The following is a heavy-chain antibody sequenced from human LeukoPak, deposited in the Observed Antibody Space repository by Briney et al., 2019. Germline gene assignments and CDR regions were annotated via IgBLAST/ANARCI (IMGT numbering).Heavy chain of an antibody. V-gene: IGHV1-46*01. CDR3: ARASWDYYDSSGYPCY. Sequence: ASVKVSCKASGYTFTSYYMHWVRQAPGQGLEWMGIINPSGGSTSYAQKFLGRVTMTRDTSTSTVYMELSSLRSEDTAVYYCARASWDYYDSSGYPCYWGQGTLVTVSS. CDR2: INPSGGST. CDR1: GYTFTSYY. D-gene: IGHD3-22*01. J-gene: IGHJ4*02.